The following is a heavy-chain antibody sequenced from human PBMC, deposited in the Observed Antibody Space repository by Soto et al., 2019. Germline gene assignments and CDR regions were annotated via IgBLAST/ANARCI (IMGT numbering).Heavy chain of an antibody. CDR2: LSGSGTST. V-gene: IGHV3-23*01. CDR3: AKATTNGGWFNPFDY. D-gene: IGHD6-19*01. Sequence: XGSLRLSCAASGFSFVNYAMNWVRRAPGKGLEWVSGLSGSGTSTYYADSVKGRFTISRDNSRDTLFLQMNSLTADDTAVYYCAKATTNGGWFNPFDYWGQGALVTVSS. J-gene: IGHJ4*02. CDR1: GFSFVNYA.